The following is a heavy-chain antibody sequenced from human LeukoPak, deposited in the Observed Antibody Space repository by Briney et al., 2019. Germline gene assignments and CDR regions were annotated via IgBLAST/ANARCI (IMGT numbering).Heavy chain of an antibody. J-gene: IGHJ5*02. Sequence: SETLSLTCTVSGGSNSSYYWSWIRQPAGKGLEWIGRIYTSGSTNYNPSLKSRVTMSVDTSKNQFSLKLSSVTAADTAVYYCARGGGGYDYVWGSYKPPHWFDPWGQGTLVTVSS. V-gene: IGHV4-4*07. CDR3: ARGGGGYDYVWGSYKPPHWFDP. D-gene: IGHD3-16*01. CDR1: GGSNSSYY. CDR2: IYTSGST.